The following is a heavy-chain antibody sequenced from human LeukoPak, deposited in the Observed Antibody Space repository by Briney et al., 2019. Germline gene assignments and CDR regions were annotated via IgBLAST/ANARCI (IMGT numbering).Heavy chain of an antibody. CDR2: INRNSGGT. J-gene: IGHJ4*02. CDR1: GYTFTGYD. D-gene: IGHD2-21*02. Sequence: GASVKVSCKASGYTFTGYDMHWVRQAPGQGLEWMGWINRNSGGTYYAQTFQGRVTMTRDTSISTAYMQLSRLTSDDTAVYYCARDGDCSSRTRAHSWGPGARVTVSS. V-gene: IGHV1-2*02. CDR3: ARDGDCSSRTRAHS.